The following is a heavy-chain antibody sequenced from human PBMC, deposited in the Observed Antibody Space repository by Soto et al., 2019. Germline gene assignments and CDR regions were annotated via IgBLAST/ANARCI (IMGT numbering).Heavy chain of an antibody. D-gene: IGHD4-4*01. CDR2: INHSGST. J-gene: IGHJ4*02. Sequence: QVQLQQWGAGLLKPSETLSLTCAVYGGSFSGYYWSWIRQPPGKGLEWIGEINHSGSTNYHPSLKRRVTISVDTSTTQFSLKHSSVPPPDAAVYYCARARPSSNPPGRYPYFDYWRQGTLVTVSS. CDR3: ARARPSSNPPGRYPYFDY. V-gene: IGHV4-34*01. CDR1: GGSFSGYY.